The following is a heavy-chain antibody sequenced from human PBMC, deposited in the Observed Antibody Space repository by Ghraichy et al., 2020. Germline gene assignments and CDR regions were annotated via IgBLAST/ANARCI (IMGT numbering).Heavy chain of an antibody. Sequence: ASVKVSCKPSGYTFTGYPMHWVRQAPGQGLEWMGRIDPKSGATSYAQKFQGWVTMTGDTSIRTAYLELSRLTYDDTALYYWVRDNWKYAFDIWGQGTMVTVS. D-gene: IGHD1-1*01. CDR3: VRDNWKYAFDI. CDR1: GYTFTGYP. V-gene: IGHV1-2*04. J-gene: IGHJ3*02. CDR2: IDPKSGAT.